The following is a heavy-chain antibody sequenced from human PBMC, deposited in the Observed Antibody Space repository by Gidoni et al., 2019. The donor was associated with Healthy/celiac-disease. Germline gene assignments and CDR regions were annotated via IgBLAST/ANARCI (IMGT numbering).Heavy chain of an antibody. J-gene: IGHJ4*02. CDR1: GFSLSTSGVG. D-gene: IGHD3-22*01. Sequence: QITLKESGPTLVKPTENLTLTCSFSGFSLSTSGVGVGWIRQSPGESLEWLALIYWDDDKHYRPSLKSRLTITKDTSKNQVVLTMTNMDPVDTATYYCAHRPRAYYYDKVGYFDSWGQGILVTVSS. V-gene: IGHV2-5*02. CDR2: IYWDDDK. CDR3: AHRPRAYYYDKVGYFDS.